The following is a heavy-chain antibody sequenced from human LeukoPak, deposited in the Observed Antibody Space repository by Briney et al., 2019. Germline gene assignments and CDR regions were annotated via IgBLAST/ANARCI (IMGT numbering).Heavy chain of an antibody. CDR1: GFTFSNFW. V-gene: IGHV3-7*01. Sequence: GGSLRLSCAASGFTFSNFWMSRVRQAPGKGLEWVANINPDGSAKYYVDSVKGRFTISRDNAENSLYLQMNSLRPEDTAVYYCARQFSTYSHGLDVWGQGTTVTVSS. CDR3: ARQFSTYSHGLDV. J-gene: IGHJ6*02. D-gene: IGHD6-6*01. CDR2: INPDGSAK.